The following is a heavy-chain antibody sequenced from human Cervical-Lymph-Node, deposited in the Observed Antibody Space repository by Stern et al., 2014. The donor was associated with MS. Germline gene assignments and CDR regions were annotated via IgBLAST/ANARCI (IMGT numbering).Heavy chain of an antibody. CDR3: ARAVSAMVRGVTDY. J-gene: IGHJ4*02. D-gene: IGHD3-10*01. Sequence: EVQLVESGGGLVQPGGSVRLSCAASGFTFSSYSMHWVRQAPGKGLVWVSRRESDGSTISCAGSVKGRFSISRENDKNTLYLQMNSLRAEDTAVYYCARAVSAMVRGVTDYWGQGTLVTVSS. CDR2: RESDGSTI. V-gene: IGHV3-74*01. CDR1: GFTFSSYS.